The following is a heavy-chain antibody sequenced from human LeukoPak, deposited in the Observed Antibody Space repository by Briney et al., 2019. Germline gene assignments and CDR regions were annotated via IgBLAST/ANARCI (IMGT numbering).Heavy chain of an antibody. CDR1: GFTFSRYP. CDR2: IRYDESGQ. J-gene: IGHJ4*01. CDR3: ATQFYASGRYYSPTHY. Sequence: PGGSLRLSCAASGFTFSRYPMHWVRQAPGKGLQWVAFIRYDESGQKYEASVKGRFTISRDNSKDTLSLQMHSLRLEDTAVYYCATQFYASGRYYSPTHYWGRGSLVTVSS. V-gene: IGHV3-30*02. D-gene: IGHD3-10*01.